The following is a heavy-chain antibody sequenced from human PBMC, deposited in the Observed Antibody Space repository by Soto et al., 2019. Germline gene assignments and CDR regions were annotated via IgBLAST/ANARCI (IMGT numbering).Heavy chain of an antibody. Sequence: HPGGSLRLSCAASGFTFSSYWMSWVRQAPGKGLEWVANIKQDGSEKYYVDSVKGRFTISRDNAKNSLYLQMNSLRAEDTAVYYCARTEHSLGYCISTSCPPFDYWGQGTLVTVSS. J-gene: IGHJ4*02. CDR2: IKQDGSEK. CDR3: ARTEHSLGYCISTSCPPFDY. V-gene: IGHV3-7*01. D-gene: IGHD2-2*01. CDR1: GFTFSSYW.